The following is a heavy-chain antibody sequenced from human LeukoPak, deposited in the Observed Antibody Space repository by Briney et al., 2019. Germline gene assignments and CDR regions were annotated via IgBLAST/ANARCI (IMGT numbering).Heavy chain of an antibody. CDR3: ARVPTWPMVREGDYYYYGMDV. CDR2: ISSSSSTI. CDR1: GFTFSNSW. V-gene: IGHV3-48*04. D-gene: IGHD3-10*01. Sequence: GGSLRLSCAGSGFTFSNSWMGWVRQAPGKGLEWVSYISSSSSTIYYADSVKGRFTISRDNAKNSLYLQMNSLRAEDTAVYYCARVPTWPMVREGDYYYYGMDVWGQGTTVTVSS. J-gene: IGHJ6*02.